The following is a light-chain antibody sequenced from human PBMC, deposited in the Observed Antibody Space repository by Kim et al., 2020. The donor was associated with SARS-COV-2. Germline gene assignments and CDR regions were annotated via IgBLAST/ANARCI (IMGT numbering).Light chain of an antibody. V-gene: IGLV3-1*01. CDR1: KLGDKY. CDR3: QAWNSSTAV. CDR2: QHT. J-gene: IGLJ3*02. Sequence: SYELTQPPSVSVSPGQTASITCSGSKLGDKYAYWYQKKPGQSPVLVIYQHTKRPSGISQRFSGSSSGNTATLTISRAQTMDEADYYCQAWNSSTAVFRGG.